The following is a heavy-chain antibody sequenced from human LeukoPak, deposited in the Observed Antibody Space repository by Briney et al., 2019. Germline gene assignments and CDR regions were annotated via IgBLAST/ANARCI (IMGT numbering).Heavy chain of an antibody. CDR3: AKDRHGSGSFDY. V-gene: IGHV3-23*01. D-gene: IGHD3-10*01. CDR1: GFTFSSYA. Sequence: PGGSLRLSCAVSGFTFSSYAMSWVRQAPGKGLEWVSAMSGSGGSTYYADSVKGRFTISRDNSNNTLYLQMNSLRAEDTAVYYCAKDRHGSGSFDYWGQGTLVTVSS. CDR2: MSGSGGST. J-gene: IGHJ4*02.